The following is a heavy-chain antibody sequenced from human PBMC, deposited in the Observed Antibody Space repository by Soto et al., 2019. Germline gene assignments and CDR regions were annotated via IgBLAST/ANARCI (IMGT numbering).Heavy chain of an antibody. D-gene: IGHD2-15*01. V-gene: IGHV1-69*12. CDR2: IIPIFGTT. CDR1: GCTFSSYA. Sequence: QVQLVQSGAEVKKPGSSVKVSCKASGCTFSSYAISWVRQAPGQGLEWMGGIIPIFGTTNYAQKFQGRVTITAHESTSTAYMEVSSLRTADTAVYCCARVVTVVKSFHYWYFDLWGRGTLVGVSS. J-gene: IGHJ2*01. CDR3: ARVVTVVKSFHYWYFDL.